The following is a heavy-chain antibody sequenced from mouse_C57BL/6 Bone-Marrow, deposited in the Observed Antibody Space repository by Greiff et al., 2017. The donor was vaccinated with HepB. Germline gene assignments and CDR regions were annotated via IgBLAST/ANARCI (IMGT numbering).Heavy chain of an antibody. CDR3: TRFFITTVVATPYWYFDV. D-gene: IGHD1-1*01. J-gene: IGHJ1*03. V-gene: IGHV1-5*01. Sequence: EVQLQQSGTVLARPGASVKMSCKTSGYTFTSYWMHWVKQRPGQVLEWIGAIYPGNSDTSYNQKFKGKAKLTAVTSASTAYMELSSLTNEDSAVYYCTRFFITTVVATPYWYFDVWGTGTTVTVSS. CDR2: IYPGNSDT. CDR1: GYTFTSYW.